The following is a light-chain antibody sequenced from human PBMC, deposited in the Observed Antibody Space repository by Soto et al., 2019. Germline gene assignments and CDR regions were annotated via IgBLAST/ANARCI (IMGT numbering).Light chain of an antibody. V-gene: IGKV1-17*01. CDR3: LQYRSFPWT. CDR2: SAS. CDR1: QDIKYD. Sequence: DIQVTQSPSSLSASVGDKVTITCRASQDIKYDLGWYQQKPGTAPKRLIYSASSLQSGVPSRFSGNGSETEFTLTISSLQPEDFATYYCLQYRSFPWTFGQGTKVEIK. J-gene: IGKJ1*01.